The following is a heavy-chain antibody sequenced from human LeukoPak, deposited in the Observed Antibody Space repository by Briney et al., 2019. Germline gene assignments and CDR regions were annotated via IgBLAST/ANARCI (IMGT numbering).Heavy chain of an antibody. CDR1: GYTFTSYG. D-gene: IGHD6-19*01. CDR2: ISAYNGNT. V-gene: IGHV1-18*01. J-gene: IGHJ2*01. CDR3: ARDLYSSGWYALYFDL. Sequence: ASVKVSCKASGYTFTSYGISWVRQAPGQGLEWMGWISAYNGNTNYAQKLQGRVTMTTDTSTNTAYMELRSLRSDDTAVYYCARDLYSSGWYALYFDLWGRGTLVTVSS.